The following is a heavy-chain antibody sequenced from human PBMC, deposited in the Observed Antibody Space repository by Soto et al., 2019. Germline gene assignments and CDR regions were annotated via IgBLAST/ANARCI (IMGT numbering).Heavy chain of an antibody. CDR2: INRDGSKK. CDR1: GFTLSAYW. J-gene: IGHJ3*02. CDR3: ARDVSPGSSSLYLDAFDI. Sequence: EVQLEESGGDLVQPGGSPRLSCAASGFTLSAYWMTWVRQAPGKGLEWVANINRDGSKKSYLDSVRGRFTISRDNVGNSLYLQMDSLRADDTALYYCARDVSPGSSSLYLDAFDIWGQGTMVIVSS. V-gene: IGHV3-7*05. D-gene: IGHD6-13*01.